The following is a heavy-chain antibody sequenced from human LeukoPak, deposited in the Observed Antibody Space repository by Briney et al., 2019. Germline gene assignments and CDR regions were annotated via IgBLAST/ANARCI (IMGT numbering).Heavy chain of an antibody. J-gene: IGHJ4*02. Sequence: PGGSLRLSCAASGFTFSSYAMHWVRQAPGKGVGWVAVISYDGSNKYYADSVKGRFTISRDNSKNTLYLQMNSLRAEDTAVYYCARGGRIAAAGMGGYWGQGTLVTVSS. CDR1: GFTFSSYA. V-gene: IGHV3-30*04. CDR3: ARGGRIAAAGMGGY. CDR2: ISYDGSNK. D-gene: IGHD6-13*01.